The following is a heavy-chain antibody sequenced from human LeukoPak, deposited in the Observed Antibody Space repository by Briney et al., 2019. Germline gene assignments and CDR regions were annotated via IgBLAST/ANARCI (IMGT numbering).Heavy chain of an antibody. D-gene: IGHD6-19*01. CDR3: ARSSGESGFFDY. J-gene: IGHJ4*02. Sequence: SQTLSLTCTVSGGSISSGDYYWSWIRQPPGKGLEWIGYIYYSGSTYYNPSLKSRVTISVDTSKNQFSLKLSSVTAADTAVYYWARSSGESGFFDYWGQGTLVTVSS. V-gene: IGHV4-30-4*01. CDR1: GGSISSGDYY. CDR2: IYYSGST.